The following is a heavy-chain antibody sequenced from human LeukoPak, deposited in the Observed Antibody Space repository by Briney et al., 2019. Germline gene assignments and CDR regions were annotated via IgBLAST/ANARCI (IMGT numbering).Heavy chain of an antibody. CDR1: GYQFTDYW. V-gene: IGHV5-51*01. Sequence: GESLEISFRGSGYQFTDYWIAWVRQMPGKGLEWMGVIYPDDSDTTYSPSFQGQVTISVDKSITTAHLHWNTLRASDTATCYCATLLHSSSYVIWGEGTMITVSS. CDR3: ATLLHSSSYVI. J-gene: IGHJ3*01. CDR2: IYPDDSDT. D-gene: IGHD6-13*01.